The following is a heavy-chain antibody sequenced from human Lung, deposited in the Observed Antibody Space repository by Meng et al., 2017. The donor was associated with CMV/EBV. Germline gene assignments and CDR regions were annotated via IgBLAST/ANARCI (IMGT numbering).Heavy chain of an antibody. V-gene: IGHV4-39*07. Sequence: SXTXSLXCSVFGGSISSSRYYXGWVRQPPGKGLEWIGSIHYSGTSYYNPSLRSRLTMSVDTSRNQYSLKLASVTAADTAVYYCARGLSDTSDSAVSLSVRVKSSYYFDSWXQGTLVTVSS. CDR2: IHYSGTS. CDR3: ARGLSDTSDSAVSLSVRVKSSYYFDS. J-gene: IGHJ4*02. CDR1: GGSISSSRYY. D-gene: IGHD2-21*01.